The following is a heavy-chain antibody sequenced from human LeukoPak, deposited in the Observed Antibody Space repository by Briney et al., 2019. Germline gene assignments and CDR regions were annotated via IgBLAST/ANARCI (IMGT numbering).Heavy chain of an antibody. V-gene: IGHV5-51*01. Sequence: GEPLKISCKGSGDSFLHHWIGWVRQMPGKGLEWMGIIFPGDSTTQNTPSFQGQVTISVDKSITTAYLQWSSLRASDTAMYYCTTYSYTGGYSAFDIWGQGTMVTVSS. CDR3: TTYSYTGGYSAFDI. CDR1: GDSFLHHW. D-gene: IGHD2-8*02. CDR2: IFPGDSTT. J-gene: IGHJ3*02.